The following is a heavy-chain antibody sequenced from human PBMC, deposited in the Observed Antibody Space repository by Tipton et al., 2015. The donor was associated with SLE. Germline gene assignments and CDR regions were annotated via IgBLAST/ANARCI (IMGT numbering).Heavy chain of an antibody. V-gene: IGHV4-34*01. Sequence: TLSLTCAVYGGSFSGYYWSWIRQPPGKGLEWIGEINHSGSTNYNPSLKSRVTISVDTSKNQFSLKLSSVTAADTAVYYCARGGIVVVPAAKETTPGGFDYWGQGTLVTVSS. CDR2: INHSGST. CDR3: ARGGIVVVPAAKETTPGGFDY. CDR1: GGSFSGYY. D-gene: IGHD2-2*01. J-gene: IGHJ4*02.